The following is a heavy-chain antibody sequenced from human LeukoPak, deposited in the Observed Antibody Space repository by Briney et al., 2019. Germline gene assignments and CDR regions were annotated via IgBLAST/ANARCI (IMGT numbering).Heavy chain of an antibody. D-gene: IGHD2-2*01. CDR2: MNPNSGNT. V-gene: IGHV1-8*01. Sequence: ASVKVSCKASGYTFTSYDINWVRQATGQGLGWMGWMNPNSGNTGYAQKFQGRVTMTRNTSISTAYMELSSLRSEDTAVYYCARELVPAATYGMDVWGQGTTVTVSS. CDR1: GYTFTSYD. CDR3: ARELVPAATYGMDV. J-gene: IGHJ6*02.